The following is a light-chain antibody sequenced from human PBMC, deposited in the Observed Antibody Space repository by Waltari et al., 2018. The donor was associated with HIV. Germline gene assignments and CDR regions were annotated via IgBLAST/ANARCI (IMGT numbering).Light chain of an antibody. Sequence: SSELTQPPSVSVSPGQTARITCSGDALPKQYAYWYQQKPGQAPGLVIYKDSERPSGIPERFSGSSSGTTVTLTISGVQAEDEADYYCQSADSSGTPVFGGGTKLTVL. J-gene: IGLJ2*01. V-gene: IGLV3-25*03. CDR1: ALPKQY. CDR3: QSADSSGTPV. CDR2: KDS.